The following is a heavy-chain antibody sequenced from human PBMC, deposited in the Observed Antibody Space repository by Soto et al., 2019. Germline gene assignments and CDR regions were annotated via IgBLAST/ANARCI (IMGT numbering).Heavy chain of an antibody. CDR1: GYTFTSYD. V-gene: IGHV1-8*01. CDR3: ARVGYDYIWGRPDAFDI. D-gene: IGHD3-16*01. J-gene: IGHJ3*02. CDR2: MNPNSGNT. Sequence: QVQLVQSGAEVKKPGASVKVSCKASGYTFTSYDINWVRQATGQGLEWMGWMNPNSGNTGYARKFQGRVTMTRNTSISTAYMELSSLRSEDTAVYYCARVGYDYIWGRPDAFDIWGQGTMVTVSS.